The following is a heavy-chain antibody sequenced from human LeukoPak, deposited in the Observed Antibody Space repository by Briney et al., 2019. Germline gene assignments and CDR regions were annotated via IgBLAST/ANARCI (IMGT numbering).Heavy chain of an antibody. V-gene: IGHV3-74*01. D-gene: IGHD3-3*01. CDR3: AKLLIRFLEWLARPSGAFDI. Sequence: GGSLRLSCAASGFTFSSYWMHWVRQAPGKGLVWVSRINSDGSSTSYADSVKGRFTISRDNAKNTLYLQMNSLRAEDTAVYYCAKLLIRFLEWLARPSGAFDIWGQGTMVTVSS. CDR1: GFTFSSYW. J-gene: IGHJ3*02. CDR2: INSDGSST.